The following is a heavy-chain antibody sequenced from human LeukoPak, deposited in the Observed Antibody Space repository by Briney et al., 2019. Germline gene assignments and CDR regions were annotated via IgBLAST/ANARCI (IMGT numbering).Heavy chain of an antibody. Sequence: GGSLRLSLAASGFTITTYAMSSVRQHGGNGLESLSAISGSGGSTYYPDSVKCRCTISRDNAKNTLYLQMNNVRAEDTAVYYCARSIGLTGGGVDVWGQGTTVTVSS. CDR3: ARSIGLTGGGVDV. CDR1: GFTITTYA. D-gene: IGHD3-16*01. CDR2: ISGSGGST. J-gene: IGHJ6*02. V-gene: IGHV3-23*01.